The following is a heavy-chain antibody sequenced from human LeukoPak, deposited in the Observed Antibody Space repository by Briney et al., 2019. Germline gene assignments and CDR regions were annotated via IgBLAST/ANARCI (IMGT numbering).Heavy chain of an antibody. D-gene: IGHD6-13*01. CDR1: GFTFSTYG. Sequence: GGSLRLSCEASGFTFSTYGMHWVRQAPGKGLEWVALMSYDGSDKSYADSVKGRFTISRDNSKSTLYLQMDSLRGDDAAVYYCAKAVGSISWSFDYWGQGTLVTVSS. CDR3: AKAVGSISWSFDY. V-gene: IGHV3-30*18. CDR2: MSYDGSDK. J-gene: IGHJ4*02.